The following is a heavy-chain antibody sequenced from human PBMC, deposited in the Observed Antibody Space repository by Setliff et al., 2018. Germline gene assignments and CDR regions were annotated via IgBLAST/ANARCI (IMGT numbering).Heavy chain of an antibody. Sequence: SETLSLTCTVSDDSISSRHYYWSWIRQPAGKGLEWLGQIYTSWSTNYNPSLKGRATLSIDASKRQFSLKLSSVTAADTAVYYCARAPRYFDSSGSYFDGWGQGTLVTVSS. CDR3: ARAPRYFDSSGSYFDG. D-gene: IGHD3-9*01. CDR1: DDSISSRHYY. V-gene: IGHV4-61*09. CDR2: IYTSWST. J-gene: IGHJ4*02.